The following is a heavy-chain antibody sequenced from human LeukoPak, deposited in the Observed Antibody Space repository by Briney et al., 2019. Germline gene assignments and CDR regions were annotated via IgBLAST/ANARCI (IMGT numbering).Heavy chain of an antibody. J-gene: IGHJ4*02. CDR2: ISAYDGNT. V-gene: IGHV1-18*01. CDR1: GYSFTSYG. Sequence: GASVKVSCKTSGYSFTSYGFSWVRQAPGQGLEWMGWISAYDGNTNSAQKFQGRVTMTTDTSTSTAYMELRGLRSDDTAVYYCARDGYGSGKGYFDYWGQGTLVTVSS. D-gene: IGHD3-10*01. CDR3: ARDGYGSGKGYFDY.